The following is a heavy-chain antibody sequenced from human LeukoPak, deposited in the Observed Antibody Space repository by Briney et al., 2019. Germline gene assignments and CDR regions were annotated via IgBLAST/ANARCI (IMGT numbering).Heavy chain of an antibody. CDR2: IYYSGSA. V-gene: IGHV4-39*07. Sequence: KTSETLSLTCTVSGGSISSSSYYWGWTRQPPGKGLEWIGSIYYSGSAYYNPSLKSRVTISVDTSKNQFSLKLSSVTAADTAVYYCARDPRLGIAARHVFDIWGQGTMVTVSS. J-gene: IGHJ3*02. CDR3: ARDPRLGIAARHVFDI. D-gene: IGHD6-6*01. CDR1: GGSISSSSYY.